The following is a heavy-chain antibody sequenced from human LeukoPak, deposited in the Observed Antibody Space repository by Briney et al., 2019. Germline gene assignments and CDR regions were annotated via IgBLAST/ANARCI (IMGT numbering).Heavy chain of an antibody. CDR1: GGSISSNSYY. CDR2: IYYSGST. Sequence: SESLSLTCTVSGGSISSNSYYWGWIRQPPGKGLAWIGTIYYSGSTYYNPSVKSRVTISVDTSKNQFSLKLSSVTAADTAVYFCARRVKWSFGLDVWGQGTTVTVSS. CDR3: ARRVKWSFGLDV. J-gene: IGHJ6*02. D-gene: IGHD2-8*01. V-gene: IGHV4-39*01.